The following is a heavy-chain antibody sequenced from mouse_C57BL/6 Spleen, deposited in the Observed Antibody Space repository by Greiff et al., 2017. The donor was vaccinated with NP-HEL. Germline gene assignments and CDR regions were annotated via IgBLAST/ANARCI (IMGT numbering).Heavy chain of an antibody. Sequence: EVQLVESGGGLVKPGGSLKLSCAASGFTFSSYAMSWVRQTPEKRLEWVATISDGGSYTYYPDNVKGRFTISRDNAKNNLYLQMSHLKSEDTAMYYCARDPLDSSGYDWYFDVWGTGTTVTVSS. J-gene: IGHJ1*03. D-gene: IGHD3-2*02. CDR2: ISDGGSYT. CDR3: ARDPLDSSGYDWYFDV. V-gene: IGHV5-4*01. CDR1: GFTFSSYA.